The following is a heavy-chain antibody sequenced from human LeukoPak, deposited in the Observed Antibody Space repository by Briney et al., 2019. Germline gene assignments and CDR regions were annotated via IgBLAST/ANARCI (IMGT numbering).Heavy chain of an antibody. CDR2: IRYDGSNK. V-gene: IGHV3-30*02. Sequence: PGGSLRLSCAASGFTFSSYGMHWVRQVPGKGLEWVAFIRYDGSNKYYADSVKGRFTISRDNAKNSLYLQMNSLRAEDTAVYYCARDEIVSNAFDIWGQGTMVTVSS. CDR1: GFTFSSYG. J-gene: IGHJ3*02. D-gene: IGHD2-21*01. CDR3: ARDEIVSNAFDI.